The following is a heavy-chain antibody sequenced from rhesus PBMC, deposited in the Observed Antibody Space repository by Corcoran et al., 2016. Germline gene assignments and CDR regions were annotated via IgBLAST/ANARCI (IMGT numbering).Heavy chain of an antibody. Sequence: QVQLQQWAEGLAKPSETPSPTCAAYGGSIRGYYYWSWTRPPPGEGLEWIGYIYGTSASTNYNPSLKNRVTISKDTSKSKFSLKLSSVTAADTAVYYCARGYSWNSPPIDYWGQGVLVTVSS. D-gene: IGHD1-1*01. J-gene: IGHJ4*01. CDR2: IYGTSAST. CDR1: GGSIRGYYY. V-gene: IGHV4-73*01. CDR3: ARGYSWNSPPIDY.